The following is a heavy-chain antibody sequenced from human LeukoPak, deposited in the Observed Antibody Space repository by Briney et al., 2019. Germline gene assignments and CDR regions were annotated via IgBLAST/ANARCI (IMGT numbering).Heavy chain of an antibody. CDR2: ISSSSSTI. D-gene: IGHD2-8*02. CDR1: GFTFSSYR. Sequence: GGSLRLSCAASGFTFSSYRINWVRQARGKGLEWVSYISSSSSTIYYADSGKGRFTISRDHAKNSLFLQMNSLRAEDTAIYFCARDGCTASTCSSLGGFNHWAQGTLVTVSS. V-gene: IGHV3-48*04. CDR3: ARDGCTASTCSSLGGFNH. J-gene: IGHJ4*02.